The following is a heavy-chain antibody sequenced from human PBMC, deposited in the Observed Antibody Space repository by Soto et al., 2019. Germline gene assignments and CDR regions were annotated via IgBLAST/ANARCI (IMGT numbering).Heavy chain of an antibody. CDR2: IWYDGSNK. V-gene: IGHV3-33*01. Sequence: QVQLVESGGGVVQPGRSLRLSCAASGFTFSSYGMHWVRQAPGKGLEWVAVIWYDGSNKYYADSVKGRFTISRDNSKNTLYLQMNSLRAEDTAVYYCARGRWGTVTPYYYYGMDVWGQGTTVTVSS. CDR3: ARGRWGTVTPYYYYGMDV. CDR1: GFTFSSYG. D-gene: IGHD4-17*01. J-gene: IGHJ6*02.